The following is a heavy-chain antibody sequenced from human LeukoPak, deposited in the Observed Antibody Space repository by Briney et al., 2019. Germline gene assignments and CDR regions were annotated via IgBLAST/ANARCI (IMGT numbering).Heavy chain of an antibody. Sequence: EASVKVSCKASGGTFSSYAISWVRQAPGQGLEWMGRIIPILGIANYAQKFQGRVTITADKSTSTAYMELSSLRSEDTAVYYCWSHTVDYGDPRDWFDPRGQGTLVTVSS. CDR2: IIPILGIA. CDR1: GGTFSSYA. V-gene: IGHV1-69*04. D-gene: IGHD4-17*01. J-gene: IGHJ5*02. CDR3: WSHTVDYGDPRDWFDP.